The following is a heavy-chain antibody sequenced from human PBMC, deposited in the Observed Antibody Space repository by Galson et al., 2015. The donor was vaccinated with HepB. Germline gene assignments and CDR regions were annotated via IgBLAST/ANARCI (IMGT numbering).Heavy chain of an antibody. V-gene: IGHV1-69*13. CDR2: IIPIFGTT. J-gene: IGHJ4*02. D-gene: IGHD2-2*01. Sequence: SVKVSCKASGGTFSSYAISWVRQAPGQGLEWMGGIIPIFGTTNYAQNFQGRVTITADESTGTSYMELSSLRSADTAVYYCARHRLVLPASTTYYFDYWGQGTLVTVSS. CDR1: GGTFSSYA. CDR3: ARHRLVLPASTTYYFDY.